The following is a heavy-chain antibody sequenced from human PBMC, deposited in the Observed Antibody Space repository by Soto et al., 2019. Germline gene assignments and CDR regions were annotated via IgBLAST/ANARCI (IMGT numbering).Heavy chain of an antibody. J-gene: IGHJ6*02. Sequence: PSETLSLTCAVSGGSFSGYYWSWIRQPPGKGLEWIGEINHSGSTNYNPSLKSRVTIPVDTSKNQFSLKLSSVTAADTAVYYCASQSIMGGSYRYEDWGQGTTVTVSS. CDR1: GGSFSGYY. V-gene: IGHV4-34*01. CDR3: ASQSIMGGSYRYED. CDR2: INHSGST. D-gene: IGHD3-16*02.